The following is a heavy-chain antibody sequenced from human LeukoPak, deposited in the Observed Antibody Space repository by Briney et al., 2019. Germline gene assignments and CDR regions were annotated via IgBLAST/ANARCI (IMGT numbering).Heavy chain of an antibody. V-gene: IGHV5-51*01. Sequence: GESLKISCKASGYTFNNNYIAWVRQMSGKGLEWMGIIYPGDSDTRYSPSFQGHVTISADESISTAYLQWSSLKASDTAMYYCARAVPAATGYYDFWSGSNWFDPWGQGTLVTVSS. CDR1: GYTFNNNY. J-gene: IGHJ5*02. D-gene: IGHD3-3*01. CDR3: ARAVPAATGYYDFWSGSNWFDP. CDR2: IYPGDSDT.